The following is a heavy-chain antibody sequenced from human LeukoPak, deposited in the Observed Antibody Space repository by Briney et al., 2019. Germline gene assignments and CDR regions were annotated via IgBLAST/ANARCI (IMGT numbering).Heavy chain of an antibody. J-gene: IGHJ6*02. CDR1: GYTFTSYY. D-gene: IGHD2-2*01. Sequence: ASVKVSCKASGYTFTSYYMHWVRQAPGQGLEWMGIINPSGGSTSYAQKFQGRVTMTRDTSTSTVYMELSSLRSEDTAVYYCARVCSASCPGVDHYYYYGMDVWGQGTTVTVSS. CDR2: INPSGGST. CDR3: ARVCSASCPGVDHYYYYGMDV. V-gene: IGHV1-46*01.